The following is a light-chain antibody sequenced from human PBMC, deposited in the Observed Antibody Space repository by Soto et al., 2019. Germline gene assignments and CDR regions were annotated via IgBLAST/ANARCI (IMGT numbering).Light chain of an antibody. CDR3: SSYARSNSLV. CDR2: EVS. Sequence: QSALTQPASVSGSPGQSITISCTGTSSDVGGYDYVSWYQQHPDKAPKLMIYEVSNRPSGVSHRFSGSKSGNTSSLTISGXXXXXXXDYXCSSYARSNSLVFGGGTK. CDR1: SSDVGGYDY. J-gene: IGLJ2*01. V-gene: IGLV2-14*01.